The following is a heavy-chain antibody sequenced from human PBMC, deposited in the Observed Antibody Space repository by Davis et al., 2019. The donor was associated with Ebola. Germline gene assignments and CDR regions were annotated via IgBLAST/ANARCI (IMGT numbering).Heavy chain of an antibody. CDR2: IKQDGSEK. D-gene: IGHD3-9*01. Sequence: GESLKISCAASGFTFSSYWMSWVRQAPGKGLEWVANIKQDGSEKYYVDSVKGRFTISRDNAKNSLYLQMNSLRDEDTAVYYCAREEGLRYFDWLPYYWGQGTLVTVSS. J-gene: IGHJ4*02. CDR3: AREEGLRYFDWLPYY. CDR1: GFTFSSYW. V-gene: IGHV3-7*01.